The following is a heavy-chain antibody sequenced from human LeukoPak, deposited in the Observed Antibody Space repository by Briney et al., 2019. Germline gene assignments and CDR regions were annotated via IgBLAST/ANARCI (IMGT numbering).Heavy chain of an antibody. CDR1: GFTFSSYG. V-gene: IGHV3-30*02. CDR3: AKDAGDPRSIDP. J-gene: IGHJ5*02. CDR2: IRYDGSNK. D-gene: IGHD1-1*01. Sequence: GGSLRLSCAASGFTFSSYGMHWVRQAPGKGLEWVAFIRYDGSNKYYADSVKGRFTISRDNSKNTLYLQMNSLRAEDTAVYYCAKDAGDPRSIDPWGQGTLVTVSS.